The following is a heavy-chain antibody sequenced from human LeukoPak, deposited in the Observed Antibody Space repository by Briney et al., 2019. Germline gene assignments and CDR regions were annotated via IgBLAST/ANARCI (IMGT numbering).Heavy chain of an antibody. CDR3: AMVLGENYYDWLDP. V-gene: IGHV3-72*01. CDR1: GFAFSDHY. D-gene: IGHD1-26*01. Sequence: GGSLRLSCAASGFAFSDHYMDWVRQAPGKGLEWVGRIRNRANSYTTQYAASVKGRFIISRDESKNSMYLQMNSLNTEDTAVYYCAMVLGENYYDWLDPSGQGTLVTVSS. J-gene: IGHJ5*02. CDR2: IRNRANSYTT.